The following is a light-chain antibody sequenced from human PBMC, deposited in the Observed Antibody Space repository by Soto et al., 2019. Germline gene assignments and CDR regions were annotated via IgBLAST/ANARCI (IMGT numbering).Light chain of an antibody. Sequence: QSVLTQPASVSGSPGQSITISCTGTTSDVGGHNYVSWYQQYPDKAPKLMVYEVINRPSGVSNRFSGSKSGNTASLTISGLQAEDEADYYCISYSSSSTPGVFGGGTQLTVL. V-gene: IGLV2-14*01. CDR1: TSDVGGHNY. CDR2: EVI. CDR3: ISYSSSSTPGV. J-gene: IGLJ3*02.